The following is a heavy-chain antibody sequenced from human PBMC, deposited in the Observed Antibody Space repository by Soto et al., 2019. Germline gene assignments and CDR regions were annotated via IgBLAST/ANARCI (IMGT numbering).Heavy chain of an antibody. J-gene: IGHJ6*02. CDR3: AREPRDGDHDYYGMDV. Sequence: QVQLVESGGGLVKPGGSLRLSCAASGFTFSVYYMSWIRQAPGKGLEWVSYISSSGSTIYYADSVKGRFTISRDNAKNSLYLQMNSLRAEDTAVYYCAREPRDGDHDYYGMDVWGQGTTVTVSS. V-gene: IGHV3-11*01. CDR2: ISSSGSTI. CDR1: GFTFSVYY. D-gene: IGHD4-17*01.